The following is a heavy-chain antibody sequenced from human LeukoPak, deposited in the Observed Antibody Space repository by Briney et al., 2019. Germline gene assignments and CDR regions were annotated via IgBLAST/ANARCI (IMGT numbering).Heavy chain of an antibody. CDR1: GLTFSTYN. CDR3: ARDRCSGGSCYFDY. J-gene: IGHJ4*02. V-gene: IGHV3-48*02. Sequence: GGSLRLSCAASGLTFSTYNMNWVRQAPGKGLEWASYIDSSNSPIYYADSVKGRFTISRDNGKNSLYLQMNSLRDEDTAVYYCARDRCSGGSCYFDYWGQGTLVTVSS. D-gene: IGHD2-15*01. CDR2: IDSSNSPI.